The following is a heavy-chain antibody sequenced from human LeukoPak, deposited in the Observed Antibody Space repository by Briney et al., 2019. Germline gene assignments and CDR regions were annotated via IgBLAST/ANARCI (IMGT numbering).Heavy chain of an antibody. CDR1: GYTFTSYG. J-gene: IGHJ6*03. Sequence: ASVKVSCKASGYTFTSYGISWVRQAPGQGLEWMGWISAYNGNTNYAQKLQGRVTMTTDTSTSTAYMELRSLRSDDTAVYYCARVDCSSTSCYSGSDYYYYYMDVWGEGTTVTVSS. CDR3: ARVDCSSTSCYSGSDYYYYYMDV. CDR2: ISAYNGNT. D-gene: IGHD2-2*02. V-gene: IGHV1-18*01.